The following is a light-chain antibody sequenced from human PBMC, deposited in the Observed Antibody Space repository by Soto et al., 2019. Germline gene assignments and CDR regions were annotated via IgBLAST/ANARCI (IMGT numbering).Light chain of an antibody. CDR3: QQYGSSPLYT. CDR2: VAS. Sequence: EIVLTQSPGTLSLSPGERATLSCRASQSVSSSYLAWYQQKPGQAPRLLIYVASSRATGIPDRFSGSGSGTGFTLTISRLEPDDFAVYYCQQYGSSPLYTFGQGTKLEIK. CDR1: QSVSSSY. J-gene: IGKJ2*01. V-gene: IGKV3-20*01.